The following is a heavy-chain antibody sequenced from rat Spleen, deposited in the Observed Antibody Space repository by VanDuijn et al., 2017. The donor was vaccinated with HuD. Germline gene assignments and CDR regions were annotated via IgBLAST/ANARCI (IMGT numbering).Heavy chain of an antibody. CDR1: GFTFSDYY. D-gene: IGHD4-4*01. Sequence: EVQLVESDGGLVQPGRSLKLSCAASGFTFSDYYMAWVRQAPTKGLEWVATISYDGISTYYRDSVRGRFSISSDNAKPTLYLQMDSLRSEDAATYYCTRHDYSGVITNWFAYWGQGTLVTVSS. CDR2: ISYDGIST. CDR3: TRHDYSGVITNWFAY. J-gene: IGHJ3*01. V-gene: IGHV5-29*01.